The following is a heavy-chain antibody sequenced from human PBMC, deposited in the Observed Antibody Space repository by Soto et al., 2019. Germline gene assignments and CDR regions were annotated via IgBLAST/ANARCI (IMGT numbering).Heavy chain of an antibody. CDR3: ARVPDR. D-gene: IGHD2-2*01. CDR2: IYKGGSI. V-gene: IGHV4-59*12. CDR1: GGSISNDY. J-gene: IGHJ5*02. Sequence: SETLSLTCAVSGGSISNDYWTWIRQPPGKGLEWIGYIYKGGSINYNPSLKSRVTISVDTSNNQFSLKLSSVTAADTAVYYCARVPDRWGQGTLVTVSS.